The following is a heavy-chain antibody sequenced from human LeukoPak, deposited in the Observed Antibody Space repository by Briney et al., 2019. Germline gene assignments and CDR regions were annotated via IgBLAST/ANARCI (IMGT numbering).Heavy chain of an antibody. CDR3: ARGCPEIVVVPAAMGPETYNWFDP. V-gene: IGHV1-2*02. J-gene: IGHJ5*02. D-gene: IGHD2-2*01. CDR2: INPNSGGT. Sequence: GASVKVSCKASGYTFTGYYMHWVRQAPGQGLEWMGWINPNSGGTNYAQKFQGRVTMTRDTSISTAYMELSRLRSDDTAVYYCARGCPEIVVVPAAMGPETYNWFDPWGQGTLVTVSS. CDR1: GYTFTGYY.